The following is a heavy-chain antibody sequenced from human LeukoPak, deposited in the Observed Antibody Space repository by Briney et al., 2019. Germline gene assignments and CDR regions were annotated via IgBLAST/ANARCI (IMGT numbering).Heavy chain of an antibody. CDR1: GGTFSSYA. J-gene: IGHJ4*02. CDR2: IIPIFGTA. V-gene: IGHV1-69*13. CDR3: ARVFRSCTNGVCYKPFGY. Sequence: RASVKVSCKASGGTFSSYAISWVRQAPGQGLEWMGGIIPIFGTANYAQKFQGRVTITADESTSTAYMELSSLRSEDTAVYYCARVFRSCTNGVCYKPFGYRGQGTLVTVST. D-gene: IGHD2-8*01.